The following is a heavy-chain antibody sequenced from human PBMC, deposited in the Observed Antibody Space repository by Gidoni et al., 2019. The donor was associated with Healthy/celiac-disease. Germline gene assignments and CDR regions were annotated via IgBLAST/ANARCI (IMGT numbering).Heavy chain of an antibody. CDR3: ARDRELPNSGGY. V-gene: IGHV1-18*01. Sequence: QVQLVQSGAEVKKPGASVKVSCKASGYSFTNYGISWVRQAPGQGLQWLGWISAYNGNTKYAQKLQGRVTMTTDTSTSTAYMELRSLRSDDTAVYYCARDRELPNSGGYWGQGTLVTVSS. CDR1: GYSFTNYG. D-gene: IGHD1-26*01. J-gene: IGHJ4*02. CDR2: ISAYNGNT.